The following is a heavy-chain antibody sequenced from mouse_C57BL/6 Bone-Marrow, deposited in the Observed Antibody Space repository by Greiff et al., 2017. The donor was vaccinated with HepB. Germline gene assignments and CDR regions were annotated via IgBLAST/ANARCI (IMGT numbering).Heavy chain of an antibody. CDR2: IISGSSTI. D-gene: IGHD1-1*01. J-gene: IGHJ1*03. Sequence: EVKLVESGGGLVKPGGSLKLSCAASGFTFSDYGMHWVRQAPEKGLEWVAYIISGSSTIYYADTVKGRFTISRDNAKNTLFLQMTSLRSEDTAMYYCARDDYGSSYWYFDVWGTGTTVTVSS. CDR1: GFTFSDYG. CDR3: ARDDYGSSYWYFDV. V-gene: IGHV5-17*01.